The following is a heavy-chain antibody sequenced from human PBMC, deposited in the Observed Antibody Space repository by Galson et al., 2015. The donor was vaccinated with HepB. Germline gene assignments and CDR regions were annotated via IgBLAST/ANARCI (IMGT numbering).Heavy chain of an antibody. D-gene: IGHD2-8*01. CDR2: INAGNGNT. J-gene: IGHJ6*02. CDR3: ARDLVCVTPAQSDGMDV. V-gene: IGHV1-3*01. Sequence: SVKVSCKASGYTFTSYAMHWVRQAPGQRLEWMGWINAGNGNTKYSQKFQGRVTITRDTSASTAYMELSSLRSEDTAVYYCARDLVCVTPAQSDGMDVWGQGTTVTVSS. CDR1: GYTFTSYA.